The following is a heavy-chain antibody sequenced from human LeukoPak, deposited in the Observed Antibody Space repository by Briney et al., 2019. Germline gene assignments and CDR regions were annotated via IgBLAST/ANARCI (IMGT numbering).Heavy chain of an antibody. V-gene: IGHV3-53*01. J-gene: IGHJ6*03. D-gene: IGHD3-10*01. CDR3: ARVLYYYASVSYNYYMDV. Sequence: GGTLRLSCAVSGFIVTGNYMTWVRLAPGKGLEWVSTIYSGGTTFYTDSVRGRFTISRDNSKNTLYLQMNSLRAEDAAIYYCARVLYYYASVSYNYYMDVWGKGTTVTISS. CDR2: IYSGGTT. CDR1: GFIVTGNY.